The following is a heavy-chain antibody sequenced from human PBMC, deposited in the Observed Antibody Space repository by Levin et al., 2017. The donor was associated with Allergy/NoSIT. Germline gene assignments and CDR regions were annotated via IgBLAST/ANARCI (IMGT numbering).Heavy chain of an antibody. CDR2: ISSNGGST. J-gene: IGHJ4*02. CDR3: VKGYYSSSWRFDH. Sequence: GGSLRLSCSASGFTFSTYTMHWVRQAPGKGLESVSAISSNGGSTYYADSVKGRFTISRDNSKNTLYLQMSSLRTEDTAVYYCVKGYYSSSWRFDHWGQGTLVTVSS. V-gene: IGHV3-64D*06. CDR1: GFTFSTYT. D-gene: IGHD6-13*01.